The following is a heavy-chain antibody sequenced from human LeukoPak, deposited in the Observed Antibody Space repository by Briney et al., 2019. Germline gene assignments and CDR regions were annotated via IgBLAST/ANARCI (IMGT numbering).Heavy chain of an antibody. D-gene: IGHD3-22*01. V-gene: IGHV3-30-3*01. CDR2: ISYDGSNK. CDR1: GFTFSSYA. Sequence: PGRSLRLSCAASGFTFSSYAMHWVRQAPGKGLEWVAVISYDGSNKYYADFVKGRFTISRDNSKNTLYLQMNSLRAEDTAVYYCAREFAIITEYYGMDVWGQGTTVTVSS. CDR3: AREFAIITEYYGMDV. J-gene: IGHJ6*02.